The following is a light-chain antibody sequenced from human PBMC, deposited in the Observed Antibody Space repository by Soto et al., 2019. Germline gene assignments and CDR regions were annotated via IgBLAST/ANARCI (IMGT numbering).Light chain of an antibody. V-gene: IGLV2-23*01. Sequence: QCVLTQPSSVSGSPGQSITLSCTGTIDDVGTYNLVSWYQQHPTKAPKLLLYESFKRPSGVSDRFSGSKSGNTASLTISGLEAEDEADYYCSSYAGDNNYVFGTGTKV. J-gene: IGLJ1*01. CDR2: ESF. CDR1: IDDVGTYNL. CDR3: SSYAGDNNYV.